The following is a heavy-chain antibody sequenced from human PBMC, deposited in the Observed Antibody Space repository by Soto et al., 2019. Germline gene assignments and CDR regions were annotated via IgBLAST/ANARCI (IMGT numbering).Heavy chain of an antibody. D-gene: IGHD5-12*01. V-gene: IGHV4-4*02. CDR1: VGSISRSTW. CDR3: ARDLRRWLQEIHSRDYGMHV. J-gene: IGHJ6*02. Sequence: QVQLQESGPGLVKSSGTLSLTCTVSVGSISRSTWWRLVRQPPGKGLEGIGEIYHSGSTNYTPSLKSRVTLSVDKSTTQFSLKLPSESAADTAVYYRARDLRRWLQEIHSRDYGMHVWGQGTTVNVS. CDR2: IYHSGST.